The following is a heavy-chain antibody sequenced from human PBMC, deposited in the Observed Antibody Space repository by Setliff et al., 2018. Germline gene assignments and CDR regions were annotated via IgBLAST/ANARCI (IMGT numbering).Heavy chain of an antibody. CDR2: INPTDSDT. CDR1: GYSFSNYW. CDR3: ARQPWPDHYFDY. V-gene: IGHV5-51*01. Sequence: GESLKISCKGSGYSFSNYWIGWVRQMPGKGLEWMGIINPTDSDTTYSPSFQGQVTISVDKSINTAYLQWSSLKASDTAIYYCARQPWPDHYFDYWGQGTLVTVSS. J-gene: IGHJ4*02.